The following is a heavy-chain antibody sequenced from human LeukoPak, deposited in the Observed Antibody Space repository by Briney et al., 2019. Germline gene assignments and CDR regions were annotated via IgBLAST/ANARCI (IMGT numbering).Heavy chain of an antibody. D-gene: IGHD5-12*01. CDR1: GFTFSDHY. V-gene: IGHV3-72*01. CDR2: TRNKANSYTT. J-gene: IGHJ4*02. CDR3: ARATGVVATRGDYFDY. Sequence: PGGSLRLSCAASGFTFSDHYMDWVRQAPGKGLEWGGRTRNKANSYTTEYAASVKGRFTISRDDSKNSLYLQMNSLKTEDTAVYYCARATGVVATRGDYFDYWGQGTLVTVSS.